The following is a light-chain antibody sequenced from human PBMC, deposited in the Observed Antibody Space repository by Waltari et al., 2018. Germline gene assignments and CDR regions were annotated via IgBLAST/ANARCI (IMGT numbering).Light chain of an antibody. CDR1: SGHSFYP. CDR3: QTWGTGTWV. Sequence: QLVLTQSPSASASLGASVKLSCTLSSGHSFYPIAWHQQQPEKGPRFLMKVNNDGSHMKGDGIPARFSGSSSGAERYLTISSLQSEDEADYYCQTWGTGTWVFGGGTKLTVL. CDR2: VNNDGSH. V-gene: IGLV4-69*01. J-gene: IGLJ3*02.